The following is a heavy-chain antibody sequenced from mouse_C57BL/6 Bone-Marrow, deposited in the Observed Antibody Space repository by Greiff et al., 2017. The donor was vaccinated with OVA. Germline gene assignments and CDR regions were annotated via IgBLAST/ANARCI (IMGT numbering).Heavy chain of an antibody. D-gene: IGHD3-2*02. CDR2: ISDGGSYT. Sequence: EVMLVESGGGLVKPGGSLKLSCAASGFTFSSYAMSWVRQTPEKRLEWVATISDGGSYTYYPDNVKGRFTISRDNAKNNLSMKMSHLKSEDTANYYCAREEPLGQLRPYAMDYWGQGTSVTVSS. V-gene: IGHV5-4*01. CDR1: GFTFSSYA. CDR3: AREEPLGQLRPYAMDY. J-gene: IGHJ4*01.